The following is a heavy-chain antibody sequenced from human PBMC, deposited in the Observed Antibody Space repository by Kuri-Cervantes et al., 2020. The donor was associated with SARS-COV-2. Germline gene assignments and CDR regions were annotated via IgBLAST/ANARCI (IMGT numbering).Heavy chain of an antibody. CDR2: INPDTGGT. J-gene: IGHJ6*03. D-gene: IGHD5-18*01. CDR1: GYPFTGFY. Sequence: ASVKVSCKASGYPFTGFYLHWVRQTPGQGLEWMGWINPDTGGTNCAPKFQGRVTMTRDTSITTAYMELSRLRSDDTAVYYCARTGWGRGLVDTAIGMGDYYYYYMDVWGKGTTVTVSS. CDR3: ARTGWGRGLVDTAIGMGDYYYYYMDV. V-gene: IGHV1-2*02.